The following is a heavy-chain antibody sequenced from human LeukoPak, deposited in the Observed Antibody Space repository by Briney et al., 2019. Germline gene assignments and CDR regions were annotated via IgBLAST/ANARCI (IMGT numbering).Heavy chain of an antibody. V-gene: IGHV4-39*07. J-gene: IGHJ2*01. D-gene: IGHD1-26*01. CDR3: ARRGGSYRSYWYFDL. Sequence: SETLSLTCTVSGGSISSGDYYWSWIRQPPGKGLEWIGEINHSGSTNYNPSLKSRVTISVDTSKNQFSLKLSSVTAADTAVYYCARRGGSYRSYWYFDLWGRGTLVTVSS. CDR1: GGSISSGDYY. CDR2: INHSGST.